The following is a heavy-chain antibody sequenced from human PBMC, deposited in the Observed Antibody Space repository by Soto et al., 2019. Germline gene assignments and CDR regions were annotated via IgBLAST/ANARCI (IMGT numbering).Heavy chain of an antibody. CDR1: GFTFSSYA. J-gene: IGHJ4*02. CDR3: ARRGSGSYSDY. Sequence: EVQLLESGGGLVQPGGSLRLSCAASGFTFSSYAMRWVRQAPVKGLEWVSGISGSGGSTYYADSVKGRFTISRDNSKNTLYMQMNSLRADDTAVDYCARRGSGSYSDYWGQGTMVTVSS. CDR2: ISGSGGST. V-gene: IGHV3-23*01. D-gene: IGHD1-26*01.